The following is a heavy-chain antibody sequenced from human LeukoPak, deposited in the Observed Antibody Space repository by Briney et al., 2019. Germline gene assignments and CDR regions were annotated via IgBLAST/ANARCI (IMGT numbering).Heavy chain of an antibody. V-gene: IGHV4-59*08. CDR1: GGSISSYY. Sequence: SETLSLTCTVSGGSISSYYWSWIRQPPGKGLEWIGYIYYSGSTNYNPSLKSRVTISVDTSKNQFTLKLSSVTAADTAVYYCARGSITMIVGGAFDIWGQGTMVTVSS. CDR2: IYYSGST. CDR3: ARGSITMIVGGAFDI. J-gene: IGHJ3*02. D-gene: IGHD3-22*01.